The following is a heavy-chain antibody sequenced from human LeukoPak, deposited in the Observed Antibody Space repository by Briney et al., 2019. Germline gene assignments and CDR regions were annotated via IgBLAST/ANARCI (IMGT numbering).Heavy chain of an antibody. CDR1: GYTFSSCA. CDR2: IDTKTGNP. D-gene: IGHD3-22*01. J-gene: IGHJ4*02. V-gene: IGHV7-4-1*02. Sequence: ASVKVSCKASGYTFSSCAINWVRQAPGQGLEYMGWIDTKTGNPTYAQGFTGRFVFSLDTSVSTAYLQISSLKAEDTAVYYCAIHPSDSSGYFSYWGQGTLVTVSS. CDR3: AIHPSDSSGYFSY.